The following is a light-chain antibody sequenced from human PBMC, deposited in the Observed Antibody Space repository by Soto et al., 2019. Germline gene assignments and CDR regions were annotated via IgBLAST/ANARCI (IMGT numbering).Light chain of an antibody. Sequence: QSALTQPASVSGSPGQSIAISCTGTSSDVGGYNYVSWYQQHPGKAPKLMIYDVINRPSGVSDRFSGSKSGNTASLTISGLQADDEADYFCSSYTTSGTWVFGGGTQLTVL. V-gene: IGLV2-14*01. CDR1: SSDVGGYNY. J-gene: IGLJ3*02. CDR3: SSYTTSGTWV. CDR2: DVI.